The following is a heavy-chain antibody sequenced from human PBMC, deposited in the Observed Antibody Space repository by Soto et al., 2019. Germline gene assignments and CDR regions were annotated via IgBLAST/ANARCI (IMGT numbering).Heavy chain of an antibody. D-gene: IGHD3-10*01. CDR2: IIPMYGPA. V-gene: IGHV1-69*01. Sequence: QVPLVQSGAEVKKPGSSVTVSCKASGGTFSSYAIYWVRQAPGQGLEWMGGIIPMYGPAKYAQRFQGRVTITADESTTTVYMELTSLTSQVTAVYYCARVTSMVRGVIDNWFDPWGHGTLVTVSS. J-gene: IGHJ5*02. CDR3: ARVTSMVRGVIDNWFDP. CDR1: GGTFSSYA.